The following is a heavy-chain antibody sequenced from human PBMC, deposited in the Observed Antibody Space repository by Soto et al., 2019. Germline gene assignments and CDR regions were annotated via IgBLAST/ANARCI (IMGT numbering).Heavy chain of an antibody. Sequence: SETLSLTCTFSGASISSSYHWGWIRQPPGKGLEWIGSIHYTGNTYYNPSLKSRVIISVDMSKNQFSLKLSSVTAADTAVYFCARRGYSYGYRWFDPWGQGTLVTVSS. CDR2: IHYTGNT. J-gene: IGHJ5*02. D-gene: IGHD5-18*01. CDR3: ARRGYSYGYRWFDP. V-gene: IGHV4-39*01. CDR1: GASISSSYH.